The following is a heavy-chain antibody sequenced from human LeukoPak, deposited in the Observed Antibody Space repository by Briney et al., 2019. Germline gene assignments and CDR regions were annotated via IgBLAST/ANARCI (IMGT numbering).Heavy chain of an antibody. CDR1: GFSFSNHY. Sequence: GGSLRLSCAASGFSFSNHYMRWIRQAPGKGLEWVANINEDGSNKWHLGSVKGRFTVSRDNARNALYLQMNSLRAEDTAVYYCAGEKWELRHDAFDIWGQGTMVTVSS. V-gene: IGHV3-7*01. CDR2: INEDGSNK. J-gene: IGHJ3*02. D-gene: IGHD1-26*01. CDR3: AGEKWELRHDAFDI.